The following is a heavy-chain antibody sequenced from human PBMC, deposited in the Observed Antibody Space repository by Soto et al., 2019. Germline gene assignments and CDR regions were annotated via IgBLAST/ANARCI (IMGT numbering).Heavy chain of an antibody. CDR3: ARRSAIYYFDY. Sequence: SETLSLTCTVSCGSIISYYWSWIRQPPGKGLEWIGYIYYSGSTNYNPSLKSRVTISVDTSKNQFSLKLSSVTAADTAVYYCARRSAIYYFDYWGQGTLVTVSS. J-gene: IGHJ4*02. V-gene: IGHV4-59*01. CDR2: IYYSGST. CDR1: CGSIISYY.